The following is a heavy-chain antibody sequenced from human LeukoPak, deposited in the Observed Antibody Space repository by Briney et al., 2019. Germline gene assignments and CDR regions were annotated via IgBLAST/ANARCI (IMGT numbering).Heavy chain of an antibody. V-gene: IGHV3-21*01. J-gene: IGHJ4*02. D-gene: IGHD3-9*01. CDR1: GFTFSSYS. CDR3: ARDGGILTGYALDY. CDR2: ISSSSSYI. Sequence: NPGGSLRLSCAASGFTFSSYSMNWVRQAPGKGLGWVSSISSSSSYIYYADSVKGRFTISRDNAKNSLYLQMNSLRAEDTAVYYCARDGGILTGYALDYWGQGTLVTVSS.